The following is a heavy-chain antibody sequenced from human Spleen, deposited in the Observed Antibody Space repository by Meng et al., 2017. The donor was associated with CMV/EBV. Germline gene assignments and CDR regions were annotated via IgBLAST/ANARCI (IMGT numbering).Heavy chain of an antibody. CDR1: GFTFNNYW. V-gene: IGHV3-7*01. Sequence: GESLKISCAASGFTFNNYWMSWVRQAPEEGLEWVANIKQDGSDKYYVDSVKGRFTISRDNAKNSLYLQMNSLRAEDSAVYYCVTGGGALGVWGRGTMVTVSS. CDR2: IKQDGSDK. J-gene: IGHJ3*01. CDR3: VTGGGALGV.